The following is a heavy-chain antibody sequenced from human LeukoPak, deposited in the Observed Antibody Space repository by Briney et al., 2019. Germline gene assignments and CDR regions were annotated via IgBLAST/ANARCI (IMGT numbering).Heavy chain of an antibody. D-gene: IGHD6-19*01. CDR3: ARAWGSSGVYYFDY. CDR1: GGSISSNTYY. CDR2: IYYAGST. V-gene: IGHV4-39*01. Sequence: PSETLSLTCTVSGGSISSNTYYWVWIRQPPGKGLEFIGSIYYAGSTYLNPSLRSRVTILVDAFKNQFSLKLTSVTAADTAVYYCARAWGSSGVYYFDYWGQGSLVTVSS. J-gene: IGHJ4*02.